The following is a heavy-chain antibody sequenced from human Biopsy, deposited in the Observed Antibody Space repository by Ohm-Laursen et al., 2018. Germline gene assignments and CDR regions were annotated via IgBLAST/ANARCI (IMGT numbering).Heavy chain of an antibody. CDR2: VYYTGGT. D-gene: IGHD3-22*01. CDR1: GDSISSYY. J-gene: IGHJ2*01. Sequence: TLSLTWTVSGDSISSYYWSWIRQPPGKGLQWIGYVYYTGGTDYNPSLQSRVTISVDTSKNHFSLRLRSVTPADTAIYYCARDRGYYSDRTVPGYFDLWGRGTLVTVSS. CDR3: ARDRGYYSDRTVPGYFDL. V-gene: IGHV4-59*01.